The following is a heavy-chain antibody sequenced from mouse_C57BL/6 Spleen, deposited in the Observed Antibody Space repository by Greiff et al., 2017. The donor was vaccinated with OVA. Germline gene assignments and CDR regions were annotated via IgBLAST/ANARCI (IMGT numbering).Heavy chain of an antibody. CDR2: IWGVGST. J-gene: IGHJ4*01. CDR1: GFSLTSYG. D-gene: IGHD1-1*01. V-gene: IGHV2-6*01. CDR3: ASIYYYDSSYVWDY. Sequence: VKLVESGPGLVAPSQSLSITCTVSGFSLTSYGVDWVRQSPGKGLEWLGVIWGVGSTNYNSALKSRLSISKDNSKSQVFLKMSRLHTEDTAMYYCASIYYYDSSYVWDYWGQGTSVTVSS.